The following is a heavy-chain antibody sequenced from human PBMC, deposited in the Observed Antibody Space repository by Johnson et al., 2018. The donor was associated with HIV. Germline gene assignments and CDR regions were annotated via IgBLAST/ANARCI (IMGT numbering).Heavy chain of an antibody. J-gene: IGHJ3*02. V-gene: IGHV3-30*04. CDR2: ISYDGSNK. CDR1: GFTFSNYA. Sequence: VQLVESGGGVVQPGRSLRLSCAASGFTFSNYAIHWVRQAPGKGLEWVALISYDGSNKYYADSVKGRFTISRDNSKSRLYLQMNSLRAEDTAVYYCAMGTGDHDAFDIWGQGTMVTVSS. CDR3: AMGTGDHDAFDI. D-gene: IGHD3/OR15-3a*01.